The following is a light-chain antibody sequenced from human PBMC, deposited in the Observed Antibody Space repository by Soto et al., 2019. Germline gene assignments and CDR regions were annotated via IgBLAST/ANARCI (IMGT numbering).Light chain of an antibody. Sequence: QSALTQPASVSGSPGQSITISCTGTSSDVGGYNYVSWYQQHPGKAPKVMIYEVSHRPSGVSDRFSGSKSGNTASLTISGLQAEDEADYYCSSYTTSTTLVLFGGGTKLTVL. CDR2: EVS. V-gene: IGLV2-14*01. J-gene: IGLJ2*01. CDR1: SSDVGGYNY. CDR3: SSYTTSTTLVL.